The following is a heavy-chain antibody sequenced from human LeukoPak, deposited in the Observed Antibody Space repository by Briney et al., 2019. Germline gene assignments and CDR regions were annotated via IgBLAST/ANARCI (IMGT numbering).Heavy chain of an antibody. D-gene: IGHD6-6*01. J-gene: IGHJ4*02. CDR3: ARGRGQYSSSSGPLGY. CDR1: GGSISSYY. Sequence: PSETLSLTCTVSGGSISSYYWSWIRQPPGKGLEWIGYIYTSGSTNYNPSLKSRVTISVDTSKNQFSLKLSSVTAADTAVYYCARGRGQYSSSSGPLGYWGQGTLVTVSS. CDR2: IYTSGST. V-gene: IGHV4-4*09.